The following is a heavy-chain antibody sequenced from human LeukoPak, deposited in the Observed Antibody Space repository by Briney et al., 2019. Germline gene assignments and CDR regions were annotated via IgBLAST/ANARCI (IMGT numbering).Heavy chain of an antibody. V-gene: IGHV3-21*06. CDR3: ASLLEGSSSWPFDY. D-gene: IGHD6-13*01. Sequence: GGSLRLSCAASGFTFSSYTMNWVRQAPGKGREWVSSISSSSTYIYYAGSVKGRFTISRDNAKNSLSLQMNSLRAEDTAVYYCASLLEGSSSWPFDYWGQGTLVTVSS. CDR1: GFTFSSYT. CDR2: ISSSSTYI. J-gene: IGHJ4*02.